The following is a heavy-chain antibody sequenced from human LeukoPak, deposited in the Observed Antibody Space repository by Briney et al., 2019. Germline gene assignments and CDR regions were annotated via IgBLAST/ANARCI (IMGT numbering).Heavy chain of an antibody. CDR1: GGTFSSYS. CDR2: ICGSAGST. J-gene: IGHJ4*02. D-gene: IGHD3-22*01. Sequence: PGGTLRLSCAASGGTFSSYSRSWGRPPPGGGVEWGSAICGSAGSTYSADSVKVPFTVSTYNSKITLYLHMITLTAKDTALYYCAKDWVCITRIVVVPMFHFGGQGTLVTVSS. CDR3: AKDWVCITRIVVVPMFHF. V-gene: IGHV3-23*01.